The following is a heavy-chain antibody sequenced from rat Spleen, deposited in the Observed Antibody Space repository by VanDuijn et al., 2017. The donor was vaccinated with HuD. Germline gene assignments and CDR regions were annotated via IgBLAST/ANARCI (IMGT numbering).Heavy chain of an antibody. Sequence: QVQLKESGPGLVKPSQTLSLTCTVPGFSLISYGVTWVRQPPGKGLEWIAAISSGANTHYNSVLKSRLSISRDTSKNQVFLKMSSLQTGDKAMYFCARLGGLRSWFAYWGQGTLVTVSS. J-gene: IGHJ3*01. V-gene: IGHV2S8*01. CDR2: ISSGANT. D-gene: IGHD4-3*01. CDR3: ARLGGLRSWFAY. CDR1: GFSLISYG.